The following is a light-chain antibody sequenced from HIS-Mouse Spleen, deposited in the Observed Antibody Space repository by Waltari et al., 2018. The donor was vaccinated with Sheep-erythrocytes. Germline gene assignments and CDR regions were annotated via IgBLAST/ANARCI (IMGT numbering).Light chain of an antibody. J-gene: IGKJ2*01. CDR1: QSLVYSDGNTS. CDR2: KVS. CDR3: MQGTHWLYT. V-gene: IGKV2-30*01. Sequence: DVVMTQSPLSLHVTLGQPASISCRSSQSLVYSDGNTSLNWFQQRPGQSPRRLSYKVSNRDSGVPDRFSGSGSGTDFTLKISRVEAEDVGVYYCMQGTHWLYTFGQGTKLEIK.